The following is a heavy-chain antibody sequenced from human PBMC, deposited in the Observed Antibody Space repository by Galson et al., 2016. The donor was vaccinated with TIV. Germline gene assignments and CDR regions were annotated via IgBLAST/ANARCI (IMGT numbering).Heavy chain of an antibody. CDR1: GDTFSTYP. CDR3: AKDRNTAMNTYHSYYGMDV. D-gene: IGHD5-18*01. CDR2: FIPLFGTA. J-gene: IGHJ6*02. Sequence: SVKVSCKASGDTFSTYPFNWVRQAPGQGLEWVGGFIPLFGTANYAQKFQGRVTITADESTSTLYMEVSSLRSEDTAVYYCAKDRNTAMNTYHSYYGMDVWGQGTTVIVS. V-gene: IGHV1-69*13.